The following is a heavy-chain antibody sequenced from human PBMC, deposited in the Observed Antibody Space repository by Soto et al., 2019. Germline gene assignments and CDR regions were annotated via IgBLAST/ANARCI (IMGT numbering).Heavy chain of an antibody. V-gene: IGHV1-24*01. Sequence: GASVKVSCKVSGYALTELSMHWVRQAPGKGLEWMGGFDPEDGETIYAQKFQGRVTMTEDTSTDTAYMELSSLRSEDTAVYYCAKGTSSWYYFDYWGQGTLVTVSS. CDR2: FDPEDGET. J-gene: IGHJ4*02. CDR3: AKGTSSWYYFDY. D-gene: IGHD6-13*01. CDR1: GYALTELS.